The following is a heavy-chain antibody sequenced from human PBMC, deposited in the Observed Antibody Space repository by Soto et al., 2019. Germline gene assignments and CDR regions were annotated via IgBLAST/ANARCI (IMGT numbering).Heavy chain of an antibody. Sequence: SAVNVSCKASGGTFSSYAISWVRQAPGQGLEWMGGIIPIFGTANYAQKFQGRVTITADESTSTAYMELSSLRSEDTAVYYCATSANSITIFGVVPSCMDVWGQGTTVTVSS. CDR3: ATSANSITIFGVVPSCMDV. CDR2: IIPIFGTA. D-gene: IGHD3-3*01. CDR1: GGTFSSYA. V-gene: IGHV1-69*13. J-gene: IGHJ6*02.